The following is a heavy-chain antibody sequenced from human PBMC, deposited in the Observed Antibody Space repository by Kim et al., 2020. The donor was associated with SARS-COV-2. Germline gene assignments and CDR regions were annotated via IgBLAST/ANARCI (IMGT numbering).Heavy chain of an antibody. CDR3: ARIDYYDSSGYYYDY. J-gene: IGHJ4*02. D-gene: IGHD3-22*01. Sequence: AQKFEGRVTITADESTSTAYMELGSVKSEDTAVYYCARIDYYDSSGYYYDYWGQGTLVTVSS. V-gene: IGHV1-69*01.